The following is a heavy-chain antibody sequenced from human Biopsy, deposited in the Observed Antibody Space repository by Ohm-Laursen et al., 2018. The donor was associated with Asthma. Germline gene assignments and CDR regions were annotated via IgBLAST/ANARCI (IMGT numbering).Heavy chain of an antibody. D-gene: IGHD3-3*01. CDR3: ARTFHFWSPYHAEHYQL. CDR2: IKHDGSEK. CDR1: GFTFGGYC. J-gene: IGHJ1*01. Sequence: SLRLSCAASGFTFGGYCMSWVRQVPGQGPEWVANIKHDGSEKNHVDSLKGRFTISRDNAKNLLFLQMNSLRAEDTAVYYCARTFHFWSPYHAEHYQLWGQGTLVTVSS. V-gene: IGHV3-7*01.